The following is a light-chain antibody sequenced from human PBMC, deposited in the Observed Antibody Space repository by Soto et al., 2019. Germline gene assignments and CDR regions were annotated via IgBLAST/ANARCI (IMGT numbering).Light chain of an antibody. J-gene: IGKJ1*01. Sequence: VVLTQSPVTLSLSPGEGATLSCRASQTVSSNSLAWYQQKPGQPPRLLIFGASTRATGIADRFSGSGSGTDFTLTISRVEPEDFAVYYCHQYGRSPWTFGQGTKVEMK. CDR3: HQYGRSPWT. CDR1: QTVSSNS. CDR2: GAS. V-gene: IGKV3-20*01.